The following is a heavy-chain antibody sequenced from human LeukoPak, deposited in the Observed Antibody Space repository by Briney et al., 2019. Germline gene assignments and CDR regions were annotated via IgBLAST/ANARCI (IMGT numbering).Heavy chain of an antibody. V-gene: IGHV1-2*02. CDR3: ARGSRWRVVATRALMVFDY. Sequence: ASVKVSCKASGHTFTGYYMHWVRQAPGQGLEWMGWINPNSGGTNYAQKFQGRVTMTRDTSISTAYMELCRLRSDDTAVYYCARGSRWRVVATRALMVFDYWGQGTLVTVSS. CDR2: INPNSGGT. D-gene: IGHD5-12*01. J-gene: IGHJ4*02. CDR1: GHTFTGYY.